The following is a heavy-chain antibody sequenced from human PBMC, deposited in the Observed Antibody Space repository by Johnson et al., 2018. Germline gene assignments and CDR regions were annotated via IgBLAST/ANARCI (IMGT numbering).Heavy chain of an antibody. V-gene: IGHV4-34*01. CDR2: INHSGST. CDR3: AGGGYRGYDSPSYGMDV. J-gene: IGHJ6*02. Sequence: QVQLQQWGAGLLKPSETLSLTCAVYGGSFSGYYWSWFRQPPGTGLEWIGEINHSGSTNYNPSLKSRVTISVDTSKNQFSLKLSSVTAADTAVYYCAGGGYRGYDSPSYGMDVWGQGTTVTVSS. D-gene: IGHD5-12*01. CDR1: GGSFSGYY.